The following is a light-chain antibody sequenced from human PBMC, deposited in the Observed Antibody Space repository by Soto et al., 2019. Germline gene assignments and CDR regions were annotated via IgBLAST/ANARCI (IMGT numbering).Light chain of an antibody. CDR1: QSVSND. J-gene: IGKJ4*02. CDR2: GAT. Sequence: EIVMTQSPATLSLSPGDRATLSCSASQSVSNDVAWYQQKHGQPPRLLIYGATTRATGVPAKFSGSGSGTDFTLTTSSLQSEDFAVYYCHQYSLWCSFGGGPGVAI. V-gene: IGKV3-15*01. CDR3: HQYSLWCS.